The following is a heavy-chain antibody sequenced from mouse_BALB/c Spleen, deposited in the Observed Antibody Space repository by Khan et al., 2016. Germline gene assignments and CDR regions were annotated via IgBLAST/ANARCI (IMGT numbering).Heavy chain of an antibody. D-gene: IGHD1-1*01. Sequence: EVQLQESGPDLVKPSQSLSLTCTVTGYSITSGYSWHWIRQFPGNKLEWMAYIHYSGSTNYKPSLKSRISITRDTSKNQFFLQLISVTTEDTATYYCTRGDYYGSGYWGQGTTLTVSS. CDR1: GYSITSGYS. J-gene: IGHJ2*01. CDR3: TRGDYYGSGY. V-gene: IGHV3-1*02. CDR2: IHYSGST.